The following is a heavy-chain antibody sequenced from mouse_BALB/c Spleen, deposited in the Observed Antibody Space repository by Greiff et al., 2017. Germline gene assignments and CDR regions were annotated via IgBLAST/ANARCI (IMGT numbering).Heavy chain of an antibody. J-gene: IGHJ2*01. CDR1: GFTFSDYG. CDR3: ARDEDGPFDY. Sequence: EVQVVESGGGLVQPGGSRKLSCAASGFTFSDYGMAWVRQAPGKGPEWVAFISNLAYSIYYADTVTGRFTISSENAKNTLYLEMSSLRSEDTAMYYCARDEDGPFDYWGQGTTLTVSS. V-gene: IGHV5-15*02. CDR2: ISNLAYSI. D-gene: IGHD2-3*01.